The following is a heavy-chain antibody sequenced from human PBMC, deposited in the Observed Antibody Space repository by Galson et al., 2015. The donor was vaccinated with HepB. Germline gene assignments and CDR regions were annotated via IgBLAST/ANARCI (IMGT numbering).Heavy chain of an antibody. CDR1: GYTFTGYY. Sequence: SVKVSCKASGYTFTGYYMHWVRQAPGQGLEWMGWINPNSGGTNYAQKFQGWVTMTRDTSISTAYMELSRLRSDDTAVYYCARGDDSSGWYYFDYWGQGTLVTVSS. CDR2: INPNSGGT. D-gene: IGHD6-19*01. V-gene: IGHV1-2*04. J-gene: IGHJ4*02. CDR3: ARGDDSSGWYYFDY.